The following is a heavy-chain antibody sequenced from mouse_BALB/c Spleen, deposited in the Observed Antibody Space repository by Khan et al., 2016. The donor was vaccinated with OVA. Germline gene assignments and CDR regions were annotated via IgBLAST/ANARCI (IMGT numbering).Heavy chain of an antibody. V-gene: IGHV5-4*02. CDR2: ISDGGSYT. D-gene: IGHD2-3*01. Sequence: VQLKESGGGLVKPGGSLKLSCAASGFTFSDYYMYWVRQTPEKRLEWVATISDGGSYTYYPDSVKGRFTISRDNAKNNLYLQMSSLKSEDTAMYYCAKIYDGYHQAWFAYWGQETLVTVSA. CDR1: GFTFSDYY. CDR3: AKIYDGYHQAWFAY. J-gene: IGHJ3*01.